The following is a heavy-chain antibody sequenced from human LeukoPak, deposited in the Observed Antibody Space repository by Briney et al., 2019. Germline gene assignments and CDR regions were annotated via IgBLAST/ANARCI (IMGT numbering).Heavy chain of an antibody. J-gene: IGHJ5*02. CDR2: MNPNSGNT. V-gene: IGHV1-8*01. Sequence: ASVTVSCKASGYTFTSYDINWVRQATGQGLEWMGWMNPNSGNTGYAQKFQGRVTMTRNTAISTAYVELSSLRSEDTAVYYCARGNGYTTPWFDPWGQGTLVTVSS. CDR3: ARGNGYTTPWFDP. CDR1: GYTFTSYD. D-gene: IGHD5-24*01.